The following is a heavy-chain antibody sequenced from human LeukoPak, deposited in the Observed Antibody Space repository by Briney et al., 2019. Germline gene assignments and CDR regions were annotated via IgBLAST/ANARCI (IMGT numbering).Heavy chain of an antibody. D-gene: IGHD3-10*01. V-gene: IGHV3-21*01. Sequence: PGGSLRLSCAASGFPFSTYTMNWVRRAPGKGLEWVSSISSSSSYIYYADSMKGRFTISRDNAKNSLYLQMNSLRAEDTAVYYCARTGPHDPPDYWGQGTLVTVSS. CDR2: ISSSSSYI. CDR3: ARTGPHDPPDY. CDR1: GFPFSTYT. J-gene: IGHJ4*02.